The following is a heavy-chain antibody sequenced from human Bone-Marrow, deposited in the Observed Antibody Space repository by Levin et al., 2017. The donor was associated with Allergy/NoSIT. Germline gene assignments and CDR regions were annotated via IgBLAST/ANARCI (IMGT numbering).Heavy chain of an antibody. CDR2: INPNSGGT. J-gene: IGHJ6*03. Sequence: ASVKVSCKASGYTFTDYYMDWVRQAPGQGLEWLGRINPNSGGTSSAQKFQDRVTMTRDTSTSTAYMELSSLTSDDTAVYYCARDQAGSGSDWSYFFYMDVWSQGTTVTVSS. V-gene: IGHV1-2*06. D-gene: IGHD5-12*01. CDR3: ARDQAGSGSDWSYFFYMDV. CDR1: GYTFTDYY.